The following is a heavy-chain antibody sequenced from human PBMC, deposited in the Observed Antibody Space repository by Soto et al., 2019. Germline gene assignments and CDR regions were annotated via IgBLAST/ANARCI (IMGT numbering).Heavy chain of an antibody. V-gene: IGHV1-2*02. CDR2: INPNSGGT. J-gene: IGHJ5*02. Sequence: GASVKVSCKASGYTFTGYYMHWVRQAPGQGLEWMGWINPNSGGTNYAQKFQGRVTMTRDTSISTAYMELSRLRSDDTAVYYCARVNTYSSRDREFDPWGQGTLVTVSS. D-gene: IGHD6-13*01. CDR1: GYTFTGYY. CDR3: ARVNTYSSRDREFDP.